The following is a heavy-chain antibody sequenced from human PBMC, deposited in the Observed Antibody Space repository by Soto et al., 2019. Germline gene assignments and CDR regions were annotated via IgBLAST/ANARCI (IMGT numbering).Heavy chain of an antibody. D-gene: IGHD3-10*01. CDR2: INPNSCGT. V-gene: IGHV1-2*02. CDR1: GYTFTGYY. Sequence: AAEKVSCQASGYTFTGYYMHWVRQAPGQGLEWMGWINPNSCGTNYAQKFQGRITMNRDTSISTAYMELSRLRSDDTSVYYCARVRSGSYYSYYFDYWGQGTMVTVSS. CDR3: ARVRSGSYYSYYFDY. J-gene: IGHJ4*02.